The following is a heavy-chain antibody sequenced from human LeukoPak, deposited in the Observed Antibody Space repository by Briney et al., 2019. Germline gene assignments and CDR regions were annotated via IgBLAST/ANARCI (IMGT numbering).Heavy chain of an antibody. CDR2: IYYSGST. D-gene: IGHD5-24*01. J-gene: IGHJ4*02. CDR1: GGSINSYY. V-gene: IGHV4-59*01. Sequence: SETLSLTCTVSGGSINSYYWSWIRQPPGKGLERIGYIYYSGSTSYNPSLKSRVTISVDTSKNQFSLKLSSVTAADTAVYYCARDSRDAYKIGVDYWGQGTLVTVSS. CDR3: ARDSRDAYKIGVDY.